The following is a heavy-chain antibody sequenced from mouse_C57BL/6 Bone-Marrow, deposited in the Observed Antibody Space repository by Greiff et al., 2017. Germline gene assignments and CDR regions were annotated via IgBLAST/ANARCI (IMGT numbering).Heavy chain of an antibody. CDR1: GYTFTSYG. J-gene: IGHJ2*01. V-gene: IGHV1-81*01. Sequence: QVQLQQPGAELARPGASVTLSCKASGYTFTSYGISWVKQRTGQGLEWIGEIYPRSGNTYYNEKFKGKATLTADKSSSTAYMELRSLTSEDSAVYFCARSEMGTYYFDYWGQGTTLTVSS. CDR2: IYPRSGNT. D-gene: IGHD2-3*01. CDR3: ARSEMGTYYFDY.